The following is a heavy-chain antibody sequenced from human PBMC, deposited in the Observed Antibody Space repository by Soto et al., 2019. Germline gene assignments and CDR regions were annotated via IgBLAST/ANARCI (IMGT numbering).Heavy chain of an antibody. V-gene: IGHV1-18*01. D-gene: IGHD4-17*01. Sequence: QVQLVQSGAEVKNPGASVKVSCKASGYIVTTHGITWVRQAPGQGLEWMGWIRTNNGDTNYAQKFQDRVAMTTDTSTTTAYMALTSLRFDDTAVDYCAGGAYGDQHAHWGQGTMVTVSS. CDR1: GYIVTTHG. CDR3: AGGAYGDQHAH. J-gene: IGHJ4*02. CDR2: IRTNNGDT.